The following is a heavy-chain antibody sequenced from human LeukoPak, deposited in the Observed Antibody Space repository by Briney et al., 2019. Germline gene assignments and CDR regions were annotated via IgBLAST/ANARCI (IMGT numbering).Heavy chain of an antibody. J-gene: IGHJ4*02. CDR3: ARGVVVVPAARPDYFDY. CDR1: GGSFSGYY. V-gene: IGHV4-34*01. Sequence: PSETLSLTCAVYGGSFSGYYWSWIRQPPGKGLEWIGEINHSGSTNYNPSLKSRVTISVDTSKNQFSLKLSSVTAADTAVYYCARGVVVVPAARPDYFDYWGQGTLVTVSS. CDR2: INHSGST. D-gene: IGHD2-2*01.